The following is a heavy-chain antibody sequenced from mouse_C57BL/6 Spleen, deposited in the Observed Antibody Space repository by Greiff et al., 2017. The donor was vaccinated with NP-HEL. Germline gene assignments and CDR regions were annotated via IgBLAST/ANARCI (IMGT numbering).Heavy chain of an antibody. CDR1: GYTFTDYY. J-gene: IGHJ1*03. Sequence: QVQLKESGAELVRPGASVKLSCKASGYTFTDYYINWVKQRPGQGLEWIARIYPGSGNTYYNEKFKGKATLTAEKSSSTAYMQLSSLTSEDSAVYFCARSTYYGSSYGYFDVWGTGTTVTVSS. CDR2: IYPGSGNT. V-gene: IGHV1-76*01. CDR3: ARSTYYGSSYGYFDV. D-gene: IGHD1-1*01.